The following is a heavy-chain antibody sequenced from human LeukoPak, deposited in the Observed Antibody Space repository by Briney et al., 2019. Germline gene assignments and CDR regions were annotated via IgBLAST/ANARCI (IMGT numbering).Heavy chain of an antibody. CDR3: ARSDHYYYYMDV. Sequence: GGSLRLSCAASGFTVSSNYMNWVRQVPGKGLEWVSVTFSGISTYYTDSVKGRFTISRDNSKNTLYLQMNSLRAEDTAVYYCARSDHYYYYMDVWGRGTTVTVSS. V-gene: IGHV3-53*01. CDR1: GFTVSSNY. CDR2: TFSGIST. J-gene: IGHJ6*03.